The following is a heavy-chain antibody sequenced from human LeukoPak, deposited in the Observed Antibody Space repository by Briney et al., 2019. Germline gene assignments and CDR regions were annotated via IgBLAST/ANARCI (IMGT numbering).Heavy chain of an antibody. D-gene: IGHD3-9*01. J-gene: IGHJ5*02. CDR3: ARIGRYFDWLFPNWFDP. CDR1: GFTFSNHG. V-gene: IGHV3-23*01. CDR2: ISGSGEKT. Sequence: GGSLRLSCAASGFTFSNHGMSWVRQGPGKGLEWVSAISGSGEKTYYADSVKGRFTISRDNAKNSLYLQMNSLRAEDTAVYYCARIGRYFDWLFPNWFDPWGQGTLVTVSS.